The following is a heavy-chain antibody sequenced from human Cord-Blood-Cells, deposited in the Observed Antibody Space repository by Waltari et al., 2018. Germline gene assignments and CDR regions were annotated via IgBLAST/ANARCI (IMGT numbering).Heavy chain of an antibody. Sequence: QLQLQESGPGLVKPSETLSLTCTVSVGSISSSSYYWGWIRQAPGKGLEWIGSIYYSGSTYYNPSFKSRVTISVDRSKNQFSLKLSAVTAADTAVYYCARQLGREGFDYWGQGTLVTVSS. D-gene: IGHD7-27*01. V-gene: IGHV4-39*01. CDR2: IYYSGST. J-gene: IGHJ4*02. CDR1: VGSISSSSYY. CDR3: ARQLGREGFDY.